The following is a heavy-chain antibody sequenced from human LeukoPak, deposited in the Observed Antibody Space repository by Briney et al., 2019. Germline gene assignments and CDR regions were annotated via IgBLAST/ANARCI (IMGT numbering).Heavy chain of an antibody. CDR1: GGSISNYY. V-gene: IGHV4-59*01. Sequence: PSETLSLTCSVSGGSISNYYWIWLRQSPGKGLEWIGSIYNSGSTNYNPSLKSRVTISVDTSKNQCSLKLSSVTAADTAVYYCARQSISGSSLSYFDSCGQGTLVNVSS. D-gene: IGHD3-22*01. CDR3: ARQSISGSSLSYFDS. J-gene: IGHJ4*02. CDR2: IYNSGST.